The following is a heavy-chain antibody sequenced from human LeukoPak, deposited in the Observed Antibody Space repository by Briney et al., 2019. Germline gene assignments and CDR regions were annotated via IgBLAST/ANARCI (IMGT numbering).Heavy chain of an antibody. CDR3: ARFVDGYNHKTTGPERAFDI. CDR1: GFTFSSYG. Sequence: PGGSLRLSCAASGFTFSSYGMHWVRQAPGKGLEWVSVIWYDGSNKYYADSVKGRFTISRDNSKNTLYLQMNSLRAEDTAVYYCARFVDGYNHKTTGPERAFDIWGQGTMVTVSS. CDR2: IWYDGSNK. D-gene: IGHD5-24*01. V-gene: IGHV3-30*19. J-gene: IGHJ3*02.